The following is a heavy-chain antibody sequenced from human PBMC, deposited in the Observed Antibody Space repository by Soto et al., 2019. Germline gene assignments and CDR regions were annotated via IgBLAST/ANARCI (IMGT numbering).Heavy chain of an antibody. J-gene: IGHJ6*03. V-gene: IGHV4-59*08. Sequence: PSETLSLTCTVSGGSISGYYWSWLRQPPGKGLEWIGYIYYSGSTNYNPSLKSRVTISVDTSKNQFSPKLSSVTAADTAVYYCARGFLPARPYYSYLDVWGKGTMVTVSS. D-gene: IGHD6-6*01. CDR1: GGSISGYY. CDR3: ARGFLPARPYYSYLDV. CDR2: IYYSGST.